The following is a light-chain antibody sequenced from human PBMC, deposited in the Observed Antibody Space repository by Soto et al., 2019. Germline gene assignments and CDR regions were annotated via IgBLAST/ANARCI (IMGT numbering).Light chain of an antibody. CDR2: GAS. V-gene: IGKV3-20*01. CDR1: QSVSSSY. Sequence: EMVLTQSPGTLSLSPGERATLSCRASQSVSSSYLVWYQQKPGQAPRLLMYGASSRATGIPDRFSGSGSGTDFTLTISSLEPEDFAVYYCQQYGGSPLTFGGGTKVEIK. J-gene: IGKJ4*01. CDR3: QQYGGSPLT.